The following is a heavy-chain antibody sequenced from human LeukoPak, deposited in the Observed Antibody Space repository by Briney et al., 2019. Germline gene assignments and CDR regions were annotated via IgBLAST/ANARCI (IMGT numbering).Heavy chain of an antibody. CDR1: GYTFTSYG. D-gene: IGHD6-19*01. CDR3: AKPRIAVAENDAFDI. J-gene: IGHJ3*02. V-gene: IGHV7-4-1*02. CDR2: INTNTGNP. Sequence: ASVKVSCKASGYTFTSYGISWVRQAPGQGLEWMGWINTNTGNPTYAQGFTGRFVFSLDTSVSTAYLQISSLKAEDTAVYYCAKPRIAVAENDAFDIWGQGTMVTVSS.